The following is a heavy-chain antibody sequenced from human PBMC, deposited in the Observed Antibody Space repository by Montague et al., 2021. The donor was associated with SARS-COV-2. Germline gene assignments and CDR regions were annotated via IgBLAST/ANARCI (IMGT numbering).Heavy chain of an antibody. V-gene: IGHV4-39*01. J-gene: IGHJ4*02. D-gene: IGHD6-13*01. CDR2: LPYAGSA. CDR1: GGSFSSGASD. CDR3: VATYNGNWYYFDY. Sequence: SETLSLTCTVYGGSFSSGASDWGWLRQVPGKVLNWIGDLPYAGSAYYNPSLRSRVTISADTSKNQFSLKLNSVTAADTAVYYCVATYNGNWYYFDYWGQGNRGTVSS.